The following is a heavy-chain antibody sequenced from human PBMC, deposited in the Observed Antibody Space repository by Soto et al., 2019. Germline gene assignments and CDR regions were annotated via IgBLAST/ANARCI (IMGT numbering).Heavy chain of an antibody. CDR2: ISANGGSI. D-gene: IGHD3-22*01. Sequence: EAQLLASGGGLVQPGGSLRLSCVGSGFTFHDHAMRWVRQAPGRGLEWVSAISANGGSIQHADSVKGRFSVSRDNAKNTVYLQMDNLRTEDSAVYYCAKDRYYDTPGWFDPWGQGSRVIVSS. V-gene: IGHV3-23*01. J-gene: IGHJ5*02. CDR1: GFTFHDHA. CDR3: AKDRYYDTPGWFDP.